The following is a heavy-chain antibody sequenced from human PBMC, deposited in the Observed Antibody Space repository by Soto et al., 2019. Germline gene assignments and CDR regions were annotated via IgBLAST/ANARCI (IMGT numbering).Heavy chain of an antibody. CDR1: GFTFSSYG. CDR3: ARERDDAFDI. CDR2: IWYVGSNK. Sequence: GGSLRLSCAASGFTFSSYGMHWVRQAPGKGLEWVAVIWYVGSNKYYADSVKGRFTISRDNSKNTLYLQMNSLRAEDTTVYYCARERDDAFDIWGQGTMVTVSS. V-gene: IGHV3-33*01. J-gene: IGHJ3*02.